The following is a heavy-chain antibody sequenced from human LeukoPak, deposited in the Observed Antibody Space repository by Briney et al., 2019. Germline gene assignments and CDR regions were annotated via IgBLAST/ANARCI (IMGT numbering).Heavy chain of an antibody. V-gene: IGHV3-11*06. CDR3: ARDSSGSDY. J-gene: IGHJ4*02. D-gene: IGHD6-19*01. Sequence: PGGSLRPSCAASGFTFSDYYMSWIRQAPGKGLEWVSYISSSSSYTNYADSVKGRFTISRDNAKNSLYLQMNSLRAEDTAVYYCARDSSGSDYWGQGTLVTVSS. CDR1: GFTFSDYY. CDR2: ISSSSSYT.